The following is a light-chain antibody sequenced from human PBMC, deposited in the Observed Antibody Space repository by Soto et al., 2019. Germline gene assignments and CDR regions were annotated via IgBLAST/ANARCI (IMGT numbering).Light chain of an antibody. V-gene: IGKV2-30*01. CDR2: QVS. CDR3: VQGTHWPWT. J-gene: IGKJ1*01. Sequence: DVVMTQSPLSLSVTLGQPASISYRSSQGLVYSDGNTFLNWFHQRPGQSPRRLIYQVSNRDSGVPDRFSGSESGTDYTLTISRVEAEDVGIYYCVQGTHWPWTFGQGTKVEIK. CDR1: QGLVYSDGNTF.